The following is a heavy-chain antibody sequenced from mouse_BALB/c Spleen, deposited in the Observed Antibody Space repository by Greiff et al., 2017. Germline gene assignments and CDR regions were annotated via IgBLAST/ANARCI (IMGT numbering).Heavy chain of an antibody. Sequence: EVQLVESGGGLVKPGGSLKLSCAASGFAFSSYDMSWVRQTPEKRLEWVAYISSGGGSTYYPDTVKGRFTISRDNAKNTLYLQMSSLKSEDTAMYYCARQTYWYFDVWGAGTTVTVSS. CDR1: GFAFSSYD. CDR3: ARQTYWYFDV. J-gene: IGHJ1*01. V-gene: IGHV5-12-1*01. CDR2: ISSGGGST.